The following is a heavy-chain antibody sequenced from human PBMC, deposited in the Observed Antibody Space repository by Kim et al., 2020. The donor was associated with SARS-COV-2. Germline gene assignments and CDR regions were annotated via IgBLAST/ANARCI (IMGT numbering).Heavy chain of an antibody. CDR3: ARHLSGSSWFDY. V-gene: IGHV4-39*01. Sequence: TCYNPSLKSRLTLSVETSKNQFALMLSSVTAADTAVFYCARHLSGSSWFDYWGQGTLVTVSS. J-gene: IGHJ4*02. CDR2: T. D-gene: IGHD6-13*01.